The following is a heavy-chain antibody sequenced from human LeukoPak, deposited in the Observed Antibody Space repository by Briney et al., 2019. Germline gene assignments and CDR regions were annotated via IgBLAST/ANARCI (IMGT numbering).Heavy chain of an antibody. J-gene: IGHJ4*02. V-gene: IGHV3-74*01. CDR2: INSDESST. Sequence: GGSLRLSCAASGLSLSGYWMHWVRQVPGKGLVWVSRINSDESSTSYADSVKGRFIISRDNAKNTLYLQMNSLRAEDTAVYYCARVLLEREARWGQGTLVTVSS. CDR3: ARVLLEREAR. CDR1: GLSLSGYW. D-gene: IGHD1-1*01.